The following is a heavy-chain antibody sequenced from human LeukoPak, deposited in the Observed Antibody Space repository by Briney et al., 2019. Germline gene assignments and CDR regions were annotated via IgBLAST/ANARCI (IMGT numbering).Heavy chain of an antibody. CDR3: ARGSPPRGVAARLRYGMDV. J-gene: IGHJ6*02. CDR2: INHSGST. CDR1: GGSFSGYY. V-gene: IGHV4-34*01. D-gene: IGHD6-6*01. Sequence: EASETLSLTCAVYGGSFSGYYWSWIRQPPGKGLEWIGEINHSGSTNYNPSLKSRVTISVDTSKNQFSLKPSSVTAADMAVYYCARGSPPRGVAARLRYGMDVWGQGTTVTVSS.